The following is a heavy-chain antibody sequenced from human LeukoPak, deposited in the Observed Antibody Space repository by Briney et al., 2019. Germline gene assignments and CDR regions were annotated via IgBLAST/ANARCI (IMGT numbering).Heavy chain of an antibody. D-gene: IGHD5-12*01. Sequence: SETLSLTCTVSGGSISSGSYYWSWIRQPAGKGLEWIGLIYTSGSTNYNPSLNSRVTISIDTSKTQFSLKLSSVTAADTAVYYCAREVAKDAFDIWGQGTMVTVSS. J-gene: IGHJ3*02. V-gene: IGHV4-61*02. CDR1: GGSISSGSYY. CDR2: IYTSGST. CDR3: AREVAKDAFDI.